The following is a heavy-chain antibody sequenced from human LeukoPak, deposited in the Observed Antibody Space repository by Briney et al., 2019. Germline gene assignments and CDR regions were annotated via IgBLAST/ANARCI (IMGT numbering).Heavy chain of an antibody. CDR3: ARVPSYSGSYFDY. CDR2: IYYSGST. Sequence: SETLSLTCTVSGGSISSYYWSWIRQPRGKGLEWIAYIYYSGSTNYNPSLKSRVTISVDTSKNQFSLKLSSVTAADTAVYYCARVPSYSGSYFDYWGQGSLVTVSS. V-gene: IGHV4-59*01. CDR1: GGSISSYY. J-gene: IGHJ4*02. D-gene: IGHD1-26*01.